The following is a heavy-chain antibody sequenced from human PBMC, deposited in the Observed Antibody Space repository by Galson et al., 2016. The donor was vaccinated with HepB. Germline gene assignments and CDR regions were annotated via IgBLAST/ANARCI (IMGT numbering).Heavy chain of an antibody. D-gene: IGHD3-10*01. CDR2: VYYSGST. CDR3: ARGVSMVRGWLDP. J-gene: IGHJ5*02. CDR1: GAFISSGGYY. Sequence: TLSLTCNVSGAFISSGGYYWNWIRLHPGKGLEWIGCVYYSGSTYYNPSLESRATISVDTSENQFSLKLTSVTAEDTAVYYCARGVSMVRGWLDPWGQGTRVTVSS. V-gene: IGHV4-31*03.